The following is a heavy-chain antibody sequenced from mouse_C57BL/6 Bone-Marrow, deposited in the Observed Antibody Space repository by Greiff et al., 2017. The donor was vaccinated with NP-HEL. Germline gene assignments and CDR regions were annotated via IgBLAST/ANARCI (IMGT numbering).Heavy chain of an antibody. CDR2: IDPEDGET. CDR3: ARTGSTTVYYYAMDY. CDR1: GFNIKDYY. D-gene: IGHD1-1*01. Sequence: VQLQQSGAELVKPGASVKLSCKASGFNIKDYYMPWVKQRTEQGLEWIGRIDPEDGETKYAPKFQGTATITADTSSNTAYLQLSSLTSEDTAVYYCARTGSTTVYYYAMDYWGQGTSVTVSS. J-gene: IGHJ4*01. V-gene: IGHV14-2*01.